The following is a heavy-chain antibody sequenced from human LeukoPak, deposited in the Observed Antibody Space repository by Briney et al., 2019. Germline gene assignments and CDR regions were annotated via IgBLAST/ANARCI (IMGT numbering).Heavy chain of an antibody. CDR2: IKQDGSEK. D-gene: IGHD3-3*01. Sequence: PGGSLRLSCAASGFTFSSYWMSWVRQAPGKGLEWVANIKQDGSEKYYVDSVKGRFTISRDNAKNSLYLQMNSLRAEDTAVYYCARVESSITIFGVVTLGAFDIWGQGTMVTVSS. CDR1: GFTFSSYW. CDR3: ARVESSITIFGVVTLGAFDI. V-gene: IGHV3-7*01. J-gene: IGHJ3*02.